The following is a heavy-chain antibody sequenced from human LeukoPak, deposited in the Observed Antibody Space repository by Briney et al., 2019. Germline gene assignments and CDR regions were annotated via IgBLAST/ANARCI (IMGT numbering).Heavy chain of an antibody. V-gene: IGHV3-7*03. Sequence: GGSLRLSCAASGFTFSSYWMSWVRQAPGKGLEWVANIKQDGSEKYYVDSVKGRFTISRDNAKNSLHLQMNSLRAEDTAVYYCARSLLHDIVVVPAIYYGMDVWGKGTTVTVSS. D-gene: IGHD2-2*01. CDR2: IKQDGSEK. J-gene: IGHJ6*04. CDR1: GFTFSSYW. CDR3: ARSLLHDIVVVPAIYYGMDV.